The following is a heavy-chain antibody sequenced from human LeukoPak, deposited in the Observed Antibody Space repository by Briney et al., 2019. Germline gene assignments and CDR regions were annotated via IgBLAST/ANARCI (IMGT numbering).Heavy chain of an antibody. CDR2: ISYDGSNK. J-gene: IGHJ4*02. Sequence: GGSLRLSCAASGFTFSSCGMHWVRQAPGKGLEWVAVISYDGSNKYYADSVKGRFTISRDNSKNTLYLQMNSLRAEDTAVYYCAKDHYRVATSINPLDYWGQETLVTVSS. V-gene: IGHV3-30*18. CDR1: GFTFSSCG. D-gene: IGHD5-12*01. CDR3: AKDHYRVATSINPLDY.